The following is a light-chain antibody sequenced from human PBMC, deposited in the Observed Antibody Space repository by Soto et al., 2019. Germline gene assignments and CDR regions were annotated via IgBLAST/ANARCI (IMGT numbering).Light chain of an antibody. CDR2: GAS. CDR3: QHSYNTTRT. J-gene: IGKJ1*01. CDR1: QTISNF. Sequence: IEMTQSPSSLSSTFGDRVTVTCRASQTISNFLNWYQQTPGKAPKLLIYGASNLQSGVPSRFSGSGSGTDFTLTISSLKNEDFATYFCQHSYNTTRTFGQGTKVDIK. V-gene: IGKV1-39*01.